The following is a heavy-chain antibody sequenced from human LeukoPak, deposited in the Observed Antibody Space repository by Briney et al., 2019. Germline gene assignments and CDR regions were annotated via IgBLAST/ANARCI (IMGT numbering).Heavy chain of an antibody. J-gene: IGHJ6*02. CDR3: ARDRLVRGVYYYYGMDV. CDR2: IWYDGSNK. CDR1: GFTFSSYG. D-gene: IGHD3-10*01. V-gene: IGHV3-33*01. Sequence: PGRSLRLSCAASGFTFSSYGMHWVRQAPGKGLEWVAVIWYDGSNKYYADSMKGRFTISRDNSKNTLYLQMNSLRAEDTAVYYCARDRLVRGVYYYYGMDVWGQGTTVTVSS.